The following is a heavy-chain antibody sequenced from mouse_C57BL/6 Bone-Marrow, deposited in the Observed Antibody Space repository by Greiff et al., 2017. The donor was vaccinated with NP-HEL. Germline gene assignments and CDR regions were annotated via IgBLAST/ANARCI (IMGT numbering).Heavy chain of an antibody. Sequence: VQLQQPGAELVKPGASVKLSCKASGYTFTSYWMHWVKQRPGQGLEWIGMIHPNSGSTNYNEKFKSKATLTVDKSSSTAYMQLSSLTSEDSAVYYCARFFLLLRSHWYFDVWGTGTTVTVSS. CDR2: IHPNSGST. CDR3: ARFFLLLRSHWYFDV. D-gene: IGHD1-1*01. CDR1: GYTFTSYW. J-gene: IGHJ1*03. V-gene: IGHV1-64*01.